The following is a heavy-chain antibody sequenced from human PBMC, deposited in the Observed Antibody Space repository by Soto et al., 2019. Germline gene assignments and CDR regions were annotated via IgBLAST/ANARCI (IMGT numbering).Heavy chain of an antibody. CDR1: GFTVSNNY. CDR3: ARDPAGIAASGGGG. J-gene: IGHJ4*02. V-gene: IGHV3-53*01. D-gene: IGHD6-13*01. Sequence: EVQLVESGGGLIQPGGSLRLSCAASGFTVSNNYMRWVRQAPGKGLEWDSLIYSGGSTHYADSVKGRFTISRDNSKNTLYLQMNSLRVEDTAVYYCARDPAGIAASGGGGWGQGTLVSVSS. CDR2: IYSGGST.